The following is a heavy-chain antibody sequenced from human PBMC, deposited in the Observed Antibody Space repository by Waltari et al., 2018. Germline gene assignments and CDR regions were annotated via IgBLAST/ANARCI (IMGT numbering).Heavy chain of an antibody. D-gene: IGHD3-22*01. Sequence: QLLESGGGLVQPGGSLRLSCAGSGFTFSRYAMSWVRQAPGKGLEWVPFIRDADGRTFHADSVKGRFTISRDNSKNTVYLQMNNVRAEDTAIYYCAKDYYDTNGFYYHDYWGQGTLVTVSS. CDR2: IRDADGRT. CDR1: GFTFSRYA. V-gene: IGHV3-23*01. CDR3: AKDYYDTNGFYYHDY. J-gene: IGHJ4*02.